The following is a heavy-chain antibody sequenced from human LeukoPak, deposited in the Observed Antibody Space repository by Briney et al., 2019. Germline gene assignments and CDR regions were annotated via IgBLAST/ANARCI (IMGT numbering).Heavy chain of an antibody. CDR2: IKQDGSEK. J-gene: IGHJ4*02. CDR3: AREREGIVVVPAAN. D-gene: IGHD2-2*01. V-gene: IGHV3-7*01. Sequence: PGGSLRLSCAASGFTFSDYYMTWIRQAPGKGLEWVANIKQDGSEKYYVDSVKGRFTISRDNAKNSLYLQMNSLRAEDTAVYYCAREREGIVVVPAANGGQGTLVTVSS. CDR1: GFTFSDYY.